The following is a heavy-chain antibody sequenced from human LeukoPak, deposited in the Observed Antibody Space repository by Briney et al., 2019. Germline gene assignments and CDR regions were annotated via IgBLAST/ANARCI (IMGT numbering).Heavy chain of an antibody. CDR3: AKDGVVPAAHNWGNYYYYYMDV. CDR2: ISGSGGST. V-gene: IGHV3-23*01. J-gene: IGHJ6*03. D-gene: IGHD2-2*01. Sequence: PGGSLRLSCVVSGFTFSSYGMSWVRQAPGKGLEWVSAISGSGGSTYYADSVKGRFTISRDNSKNTLYLQMNSLRAEDTALYYCAKDGVVPAAHNWGNYYYYYMDVWGKGTTVTVSS. CDR1: GFTFSSYG.